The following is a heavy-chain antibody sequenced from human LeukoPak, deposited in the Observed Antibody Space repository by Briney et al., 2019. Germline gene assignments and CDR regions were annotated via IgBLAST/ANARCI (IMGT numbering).Heavy chain of an antibody. CDR1: GFTFSSYA. V-gene: IGHV3-64*01. CDR2: ISSNGGST. Sequence: PGGSLRPSXAASGFTFSSYAMHWVRRAPGKGLEYVSAISSNGGSTYYANSVKGRFTISRDNSKNTLYLQMGSLRAEDMAVYYCARGGYYYDSSGYIRELDYWGQGTLVTVSS. J-gene: IGHJ4*02. CDR3: ARGGYYYDSSGYIRELDY. D-gene: IGHD3-22*01.